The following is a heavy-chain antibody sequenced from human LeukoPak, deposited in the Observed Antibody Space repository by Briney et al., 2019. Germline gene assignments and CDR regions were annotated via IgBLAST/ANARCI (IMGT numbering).Heavy chain of an antibody. J-gene: IGHJ4*02. Sequence: SETLSLTCTVSGGSNSSYYWSWIRQPAGKGLEWIGRIYTSGSTNYNPSLKSRVTMSVDTSKNQFSLKLSSVTAADTAVYYCARDDYYDSSGYYPFAYWGQGTLVTVSS. D-gene: IGHD3-22*01. CDR3: ARDDYYDSSGYYPFAY. CDR1: GGSNSSYY. V-gene: IGHV4-4*07. CDR2: IYTSGST.